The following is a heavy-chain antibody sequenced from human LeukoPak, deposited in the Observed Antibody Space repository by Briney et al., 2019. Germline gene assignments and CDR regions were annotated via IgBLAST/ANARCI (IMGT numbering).Heavy chain of an antibody. V-gene: IGHV3-23*01. J-gene: IGHJ4*02. CDR3: AKDTVVVVAATSAYDY. CDR2: ISGSGGGT. CDR1: GFTFSSYA. D-gene: IGHD2-15*01. Sequence: GGSLRLSCAVSGFTFSSYAMSWVRQAPGKGLEWVSAISGSGGGTYYADSVKGRFTISRDNSKNTLYLQMNSLRPEDTAEYYCAKDTVVVVAATSAYDYWGQGTLVTVSS.